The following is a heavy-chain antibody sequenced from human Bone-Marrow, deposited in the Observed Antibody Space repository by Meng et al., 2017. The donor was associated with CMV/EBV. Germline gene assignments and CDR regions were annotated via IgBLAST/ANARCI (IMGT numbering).Heavy chain of an antibody. CDR3: AKKRSTAYYYYGLDA. J-gene: IGHJ6*01. CDR1: GFTFDDYA. D-gene: IGHD2-2*01. V-gene: IGHV3-43D*03. Sequence: GESLKISCAASGFTFDDYAMHWVRQAPGKGLEWVSLISWDGGNTSYADSVRGRFTISRDNSKNSLYLQMNSLRAEDTALYYCAKKRSTAYYYYGLDAWGQGPTVTGSS. CDR2: ISWDGGNT.